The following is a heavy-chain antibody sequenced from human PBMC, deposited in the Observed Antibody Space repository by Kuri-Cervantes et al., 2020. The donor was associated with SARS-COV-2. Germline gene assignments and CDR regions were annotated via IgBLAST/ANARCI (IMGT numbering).Heavy chain of an antibody. CDR1: GYTFTSYY. V-gene: IGHV1-46*01. D-gene: IGHD2-15*01. Sequence: ASVKVSCKASGYTFTSYYMHWVRQAPGQGLEWMGIINPSGGSTSYTQKFQGRVTMTRDTSTSTVYMELSSLSPEDTAVYYNAGASVVVEVTGDRMLYHYHGLDAWGQGTTVTVSS. CDR3: AGASVVVEVTGDRMLYHYHGLDA. CDR2: INPSGGST. J-gene: IGHJ6*02.